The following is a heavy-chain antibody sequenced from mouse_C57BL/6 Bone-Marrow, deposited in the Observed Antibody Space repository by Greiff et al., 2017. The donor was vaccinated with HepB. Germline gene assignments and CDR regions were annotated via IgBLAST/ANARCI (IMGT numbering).Heavy chain of an antibody. D-gene: IGHD4-1*01. CDR1: GYTFTSYW. CDR3: ARTGTNLGWYFDV. V-gene: IGHV1-64*01. Sequence: QVQLQQPGAELVKPGASVKLSCKASGYTFTSYWMHWVKQRPGQGLEWIGMIHPNSGSTNYNEKFKSKATLTVDKSSSTAYMQLSSLTSEDSAVYYCARTGTNLGWYFDVWGTGTTVTVSS. CDR2: IHPNSGST. J-gene: IGHJ1*03.